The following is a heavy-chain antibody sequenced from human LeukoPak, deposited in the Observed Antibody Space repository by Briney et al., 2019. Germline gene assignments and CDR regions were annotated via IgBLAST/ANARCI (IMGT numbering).Heavy chain of an antibody. CDR3: AREDYYDSSGSRLYNWFDP. D-gene: IGHD3-22*01. CDR2: IIPIFGTA. J-gene: IGHJ5*02. V-gene: IGHV1-69*05. Sequence: SVKVSCKASGGTFSSYAISWVRQAPGQGLEWMGRIIPIFGTANYAQKFRGRVTITTDESTCTAYMELSSLRSEDTAVYYCAREDYYDSSGSRLYNWFDPWGQGTLVTVSS. CDR1: GGTFSSYA.